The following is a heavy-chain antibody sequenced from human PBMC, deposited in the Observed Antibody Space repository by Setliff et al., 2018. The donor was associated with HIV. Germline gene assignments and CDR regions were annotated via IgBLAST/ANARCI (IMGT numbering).Heavy chain of an antibody. V-gene: IGHV4-39*01. Sequence: SETLSLTCTVSGGSISSSSYYWGWIRQPPGKGLEWIGSIYYSGSTDYNPSLKSRVTISGDTSKNQFSLELGSVTAADTAVYYCARTYYDLLTGYLEYFDSWGQGTLVTVSS. D-gene: IGHD3-9*01. CDR1: GGSISSSSYY. CDR3: ARTYYDLLTGYLEYFDS. J-gene: IGHJ4*02. CDR2: IYYSGST.